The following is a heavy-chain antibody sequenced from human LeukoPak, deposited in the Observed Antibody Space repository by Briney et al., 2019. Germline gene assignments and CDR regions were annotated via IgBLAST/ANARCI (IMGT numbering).Heavy chain of an antibody. Sequence: PGESLRLSCAASGFTFRSYGMHWVRQAPGKGLEWVAYIQYDGSNEQYAHSVKGRFRISRDSSKNILYLQMDSLRAEDTAVYYCAKDRCSNGIGCYYYYMDVWGKGTTVTISS. J-gene: IGHJ6*03. CDR3: AKDRCSNGIGCYYYYMDV. CDR1: GFTFRSYG. V-gene: IGHV3-30*02. CDR2: IQYDGSNE. D-gene: IGHD2-8*01.